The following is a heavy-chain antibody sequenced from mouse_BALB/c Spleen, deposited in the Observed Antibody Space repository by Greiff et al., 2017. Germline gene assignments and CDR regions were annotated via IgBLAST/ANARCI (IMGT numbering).Heavy chain of an antibody. J-gene: IGHJ3*01. V-gene: IGHV5-12-2*01. CDR2: ISNGGGST. Sequence: DVMLVESGGGLVQPGGSLKLSCAASGFTFSSYTMSWVRQTPEKRLEWVAYISNGGGSTYYPDTMERRFIISRDNTKKTLYLQMSSLRSEDTALYYCARQNYDFGFAYWGQGTLVTVSA. D-gene: IGHD1-1*01. CDR3: ARQNYDFGFAY. CDR1: GFTFSSYT.